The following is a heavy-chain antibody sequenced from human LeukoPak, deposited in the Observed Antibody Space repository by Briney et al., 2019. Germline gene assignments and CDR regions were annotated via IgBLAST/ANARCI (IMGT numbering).Heavy chain of an antibody. J-gene: IGHJ3*02. CDR3: AREVMGEALGAFDI. CDR2: IGVAGDT. CDR1: GFSSSTYE. D-gene: IGHD1-26*01. V-gene: IGHV3-13*01. Sequence: GGSLRLSCAASGFSSSTYEVHWVRQPPGKGLEWVSAIGVAGDTFYRGSVKGRFTISREDAKHSVCLQMNSLRAGDTAVYYCAREVMGEALGAFDIWGHGTLVTVSS.